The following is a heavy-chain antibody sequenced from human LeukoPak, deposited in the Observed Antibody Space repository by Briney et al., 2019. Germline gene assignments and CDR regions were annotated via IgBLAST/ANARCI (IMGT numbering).Heavy chain of an antibody. CDR1: GYTFTGYD. D-gene: IGHD1-26*01. CDR3: TRGSLSGSSRDY. J-gene: IGHJ4*02. V-gene: IGHV1-8*01. CDR2: MNPSAGDT. Sequence: ASVRVSCKASGYTFTGYDIKCVRQALGQGLEWMGWMNPSAGDTGYAQKFQGRVTMTRNTSVDTAFMELSGLGSEDTAVYYCTRGSLSGSSRDYWGQGTLVTVSS.